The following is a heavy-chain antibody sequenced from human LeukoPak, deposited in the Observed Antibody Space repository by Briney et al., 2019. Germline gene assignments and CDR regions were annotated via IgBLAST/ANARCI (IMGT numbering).Heavy chain of an antibody. CDR3: AKDKPGRYNSNWQAPHYFQH. CDR1: GFTFDDYA. Sequence: GGSLRLSCTVSGFTFDDYAMHWVRQAPGKGLEWVTGISWNSGSIGYAASVKGRFTISRDNAKNSLYLQMNSLRDEDTALYYCAKDKPGRYNSNWQAPHYFQHWGQGTLVTVYS. J-gene: IGHJ1*01. CDR2: ISWNSGSI. D-gene: IGHD6-13*01. V-gene: IGHV3-9*01.